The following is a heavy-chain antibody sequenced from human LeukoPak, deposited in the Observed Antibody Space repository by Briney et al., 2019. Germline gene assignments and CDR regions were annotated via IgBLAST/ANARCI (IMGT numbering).Heavy chain of an antibody. CDR3: ARGDGRDGYKGKLDY. J-gene: IGHJ4*02. CDR2: INHSGST. D-gene: IGHD5-24*01. V-gene: IGHV4-34*01. CDR1: SGSFSGYY. Sequence: PSETLSLTCAVYSGSFSGYYWRWIRQPPGKGLEWIGEINHSGSTSHNPSLKSRVTISVDTSKNQFSLKLTSVTAADTALYYCARGDGRDGYKGKLDYWGQGTLVTVSS.